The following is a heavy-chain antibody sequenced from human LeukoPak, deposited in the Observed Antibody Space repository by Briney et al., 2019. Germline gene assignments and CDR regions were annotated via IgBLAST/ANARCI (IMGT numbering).Heavy chain of an antibody. CDR2: IYYSGST. V-gene: IGHV4-39*01. D-gene: IGHD3-22*01. CDR3: ARNYYESSGYYPWNFDY. J-gene: IGHJ4*02. Sequence: SETLSLTCTVSGVSISSSSYWWGWIRQPPGKGLEWIANIYYSGSTHYNPSLKSRVTISIEKSKNQFSLKLSSVTAADTAVYYCARNYYESSGYYPWNFDYWGQGTLVTVSS. CDR1: GVSISSSSYW.